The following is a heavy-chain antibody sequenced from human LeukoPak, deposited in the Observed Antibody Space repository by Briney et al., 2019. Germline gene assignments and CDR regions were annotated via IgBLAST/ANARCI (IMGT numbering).Heavy chain of an antibody. J-gene: IGHJ4*02. CDR3: AKVFGYSGSLFDY. D-gene: IGHD1-26*01. CDR2: ISHDGSNK. CDR1: GFSFRSYA. V-gene: IGHV3-30*18. Sequence: GGSLRLSCVASGFSFRSYAMHWVRQAPGKGLEWVAIISHDGSNKDYRDSVKGRITVSRDNSKNTLYLQMNSLRAEDTAVYYCAKVFGYSGSLFDYWGQGTLVTVSS.